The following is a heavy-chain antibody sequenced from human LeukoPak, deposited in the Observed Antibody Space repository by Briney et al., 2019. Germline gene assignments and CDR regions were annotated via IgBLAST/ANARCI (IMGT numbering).Heavy chain of an antibody. CDR3: ARHLVRGVIPYYMDV. J-gene: IGHJ6*03. CDR1: GGSNSSGGYS. D-gene: IGHD3-10*01. CDR2: IYYSGST. Sequence: SQTLSLTCAVSGGSNSSGGYSWSWIRQPPGKGLEWIGYIYYSGSTYYNPSLKSRVTISVDTSKNQFSLKLSSVTAADTAVYYCARHLVRGVIPYYMDVWGKGTTVTVSS. V-gene: IGHV4-30-4*07.